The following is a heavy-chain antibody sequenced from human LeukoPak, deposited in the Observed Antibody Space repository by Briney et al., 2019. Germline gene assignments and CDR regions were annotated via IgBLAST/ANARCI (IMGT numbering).Heavy chain of an antibody. CDR1: GYTFTAYW. D-gene: IGHD3-10*01. Sequence: GESLKISCKGSGYTFTAYWIGWVRQMPGKGLEWMGIIYPGDSDTRYSPSFQGQVTISADKSTSTAYLQWSSLKASDTAMYYCARHSHPYNTNSNNWFDPWGQGTLVTVSS. J-gene: IGHJ5*02. CDR3: ARHSHPYNTNSNNWFDP. CDR2: IYPGDSDT. V-gene: IGHV5-51*01.